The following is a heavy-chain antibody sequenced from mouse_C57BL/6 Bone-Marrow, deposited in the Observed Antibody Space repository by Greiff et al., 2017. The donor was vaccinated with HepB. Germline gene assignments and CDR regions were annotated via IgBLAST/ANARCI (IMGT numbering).Heavy chain of an antibody. Sequence: VQLQQSGPELVKPGASVKISCKASGYAFSSSWMNWVKQRPGKGLEWIGRIYPGDGDTNYNGKFKGKATLTADKSSSTAYMQLSSLTSEDSAVYFCAREGVLRTYFDVWGTGTTVTVSS. D-gene: IGHD1-1*01. V-gene: IGHV1-82*01. CDR1: GYAFSSSW. CDR3: AREGVLRTYFDV. CDR2: IYPGDGDT. J-gene: IGHJ1*03.